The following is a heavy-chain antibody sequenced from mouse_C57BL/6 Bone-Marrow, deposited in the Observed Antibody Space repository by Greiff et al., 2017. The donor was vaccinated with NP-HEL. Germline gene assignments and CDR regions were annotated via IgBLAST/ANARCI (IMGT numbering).Heavy chain of an antibody. CDR3: ARGGLRRNWYFDV. CDR1: GYTFTTYP. CDR2: FHPYNDDT. J-gene: IGHJ1*03. Sequence: QVQLKESGAELVKPGASVKMSCKASGYTFTTYPIEWMKQNHGKSLEWIGNFHPYNDDTKYNEKFKGKATLTVEKSSSTVYLELSRLTSDDSAVYYCARGGLRRNWYFDVWGTGTTVTVSS. D-gene: IGHD2-4*01. V-gene: IGHV1-47*01.